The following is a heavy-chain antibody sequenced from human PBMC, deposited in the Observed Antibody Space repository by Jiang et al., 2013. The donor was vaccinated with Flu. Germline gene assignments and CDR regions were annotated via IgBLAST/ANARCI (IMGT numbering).Heavy chain of an antibody. CDR2: ISGSGNTI. Sequence: VQLLESGGDLLQPGGSLRLSCAASGFTLRSYSMNWVRQAPGKGLEWVSFISGSGNTIYYADTVKGRFTISRDNARNSVSLEMNSLRVEDTAVYYCVRDVNDYGDYPDWFFDLWGRGTLVTVSS. CDR3: VRDVNDYGDYPDWFFDL. V-gene: IGHV3-48*01. D-gene: IGHD4-17*01. J-gene: IGHJ2*01. CDR1: GFTLRSYS.